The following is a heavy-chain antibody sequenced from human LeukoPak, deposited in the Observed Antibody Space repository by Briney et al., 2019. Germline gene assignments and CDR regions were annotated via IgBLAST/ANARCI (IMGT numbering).Heavy chain of an antibody. D-gene: IGHD3-9*01. CDR2: ISSSSSYI. V-gene: IGHV3-21*01. Sequence: NPGGSLRLSCAASGFTFSSYSMNWVRQAPGKGLEWVSSISSSSSYIYYADSVKGRFTISRDNAKNSLYLQMNSLRAEDTAVYYCAKFYDISTGYSDYWGQGTLVTVSS. J-gene: IGHJ4*02. CDR1: GFTFSSYS. CDR3: AKFYDISTGYSDY.